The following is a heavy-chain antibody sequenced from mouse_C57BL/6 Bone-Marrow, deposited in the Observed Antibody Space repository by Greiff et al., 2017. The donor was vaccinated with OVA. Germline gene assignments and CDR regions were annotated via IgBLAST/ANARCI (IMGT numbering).Heavy chain of an antibody. D-gene: IGHD1-3*01. CDR1: GFTFSSYA. CDR3: TRDRGVAPYAMDY. CDR2: ISSGGDYI. V-gene: IGHV5-9-1*02. Sequence: DVMLVESGEGLVKPGGSLKLSCAASGFTFSSYAMSWVRQTPEKRLEWVAYISSGGDYIYYADTVKGRFTISRDNARNTLYLQMSSLKSEDTAMYYCTRDRGVAPYAMDYWGQGTSVTVSS. J-gene: IGHJ4*01.